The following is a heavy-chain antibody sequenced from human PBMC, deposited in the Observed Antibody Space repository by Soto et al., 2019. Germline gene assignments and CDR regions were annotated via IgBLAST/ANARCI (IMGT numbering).Heavy chain of an antibody. V-gene: IGHV3-21*01. CDR1: GFTFSSYS. CDR3: ARDLDSRGELPSYGMDV. CDR2: ISSSSSYI. J-gene: IGHJ6*02. D-gene: IGHD2-15*01. Sequence: EVQLVESGGGLVKPGGSLRLSCAASGFTFSSYSMNWVRQAPGKGLEWVSSISSSSSYIYYADSVKGRFTISRDNAKNSLYLQMNSLRAEDTAVYYCARDLDSRGELPSYGMDVWGQGTTVTVSS.